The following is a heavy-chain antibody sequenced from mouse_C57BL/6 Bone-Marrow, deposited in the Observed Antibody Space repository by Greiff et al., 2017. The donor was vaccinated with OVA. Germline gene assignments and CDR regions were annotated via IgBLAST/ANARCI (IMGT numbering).Heavy chain of an antibody. Sequence: VQLQQPGAELVKPGASVKMSCKASGYTFTSYWITWVKQRPGQGLEWIGDLYPGSGRTHYNEKFKSKSTLTVAPSSSTAYMQLSSLTSEDSAVYYCARSGITTVEGDFAMDYWGQGTSVTVSS. CDR1: GYTFTSYW. CDR2: LYPGSGRT. D-gene: IGHD1-1*01. CDR3: ARSGITTVEGDFAMDY. V-gene: IGHV1-55*01. J-gene: IGHJ4*01.